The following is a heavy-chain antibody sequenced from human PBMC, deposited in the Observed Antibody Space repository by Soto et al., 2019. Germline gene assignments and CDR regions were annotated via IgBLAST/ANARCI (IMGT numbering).Heavy chain of an antibody. J-gene: IGHJ4*02. V-gene: IGHV1-69*13. D-gene: IGHD6-6*01. CDR1: GGTFSSYA. CDR3: ARDHGGSSYV. Sequence: ASVKVSCKASGGTFSSYAISWVRQAPGQGLEWMGGIIPIFGTANYAQKFQGRVTITADESTSTAYMERSSLRSEDTAVYYCARDHGGSSYVWGQGTLVTVSS. CDR2: IIPIFGTA.